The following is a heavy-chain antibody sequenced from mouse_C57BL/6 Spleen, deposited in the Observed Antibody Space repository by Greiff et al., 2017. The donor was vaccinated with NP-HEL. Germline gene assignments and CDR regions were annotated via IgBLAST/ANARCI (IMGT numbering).Heavy chain of an antibody. Sequence: QVQLQQSGAELARPFASVPLSFTASVYTFTRSCISCLKQRTGQGLELIVEIYPIICTPYYNEKFKGKATLTADKSSSTAYMELRSLTSEDSAVYFCARSYYYGPYYYAMDYWGQGTSVTVSS. V-gene: IGHV1-81*01. CDR2: IYPIICTP. D-gene: IGHD1-1*01. J-gene: IGHJ4*01. CDR1: VYTFTRSC. CDR3: ARSYYYGPYYYAMDY.